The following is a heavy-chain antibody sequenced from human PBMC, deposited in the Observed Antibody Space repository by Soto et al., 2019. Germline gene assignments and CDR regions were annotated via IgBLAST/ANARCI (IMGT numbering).Heavy chain of an antibody. V-gene: IGHV1-2*04. CDR3: ASGGVTTTTAPFGFDS. D-gene: IGHD2-21*02. J-gene: IGHJ5*01. Sequence: QVQLVQPGAEVKKPGASVKVSCRASGYTFTDYYIPWVRQAPGQGLEYMGWINPITGATNPAQKLQGWVTVTRDISISTTYLELTRLKPDGAAIYYCASGGVTTTTAPFGFDSWGQGPLVTVSS. CDR2: INPITGAT. CDR1: GYTFTDYY.